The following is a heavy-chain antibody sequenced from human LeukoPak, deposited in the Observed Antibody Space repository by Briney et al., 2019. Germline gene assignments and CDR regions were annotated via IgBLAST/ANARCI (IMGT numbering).Heavy chain of an antibody. CDR1: GFTFSSYA. D-gene: IGHD3-10*01. CDR3: ARDYYGSASYGHVFDF. J-gene: IGHJ4*02. Sequence: GGSLRLSCAASGFTFSSYAMYWVRQAPGRGLEWVALISYDGSNKYYADSVKGRFTISRDNSKNTLYLQMNSLRIDDTAVYYCARDYYGSASYGHVFDFWGQGSLVTVSS. V-gene: IGHV3-30-3*01. CDR2: ISYDGSNK.